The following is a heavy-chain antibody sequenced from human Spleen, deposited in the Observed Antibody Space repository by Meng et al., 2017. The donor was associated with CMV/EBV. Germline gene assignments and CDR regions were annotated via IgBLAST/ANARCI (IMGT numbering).Heavy chain of an antibody. CDR1: GGSISKSSYY. CDR3: ARALLRPVYYYDSSGYYPHFDY. J-gene: IGHJ4*02. Sequence: GSLRLSCTVSGGSISKSSYYWDLVRQPPGKGLEWIGSIYYSGSTDYNPSLKSRVTISVDTSKNQFSLKLSSVTAADTAVYYCARALLRPVYYYDSSGYYPHFDYWGQGTLVTVSS. V-gene: IGHV4-39*07. D-gene: IGHD3-22*01. CDR2: IYYSGST.